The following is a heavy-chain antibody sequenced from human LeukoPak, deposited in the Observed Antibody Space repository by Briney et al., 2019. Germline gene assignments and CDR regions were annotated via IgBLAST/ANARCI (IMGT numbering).Heavy chain of an antibody. V-gene: IGHV3-66*01. CDR3: ARDRGFN. CDR2: LYTGGGT. CDR1: GFTVSSNH. D-gene: IGHD3-10*01. Sequence: GGSLRLSCAASGFTVSSNHISWVRQAPGKGLEWVSVLYTGGGTYYADSVKGRFAISRDSSKNTLYLQMNSLRVEDTAVYYCARDRGFNWGQGTLVTVSS. J-gene: IGHJ4*02.